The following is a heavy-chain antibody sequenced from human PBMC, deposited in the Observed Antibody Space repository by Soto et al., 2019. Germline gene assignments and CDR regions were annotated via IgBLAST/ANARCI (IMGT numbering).Heavy chain of an antibody. Sequence: ASVKVSCKVSGYPITTYYIHWVRQAPVQGLEWRGWIDPRSGGTAYEQKFQGRVTMTRDTSISTVYMDLSGLTSDDTALCYCATDDYGIFPYWGQGSMVTVSS. CDR1: GYPITTYY. J-gene: IGHJ4*02. D-gene: IGHD3-10*01. V-gene: IGHV1-2*02. CDR2: IDPRSGGT. CDR3: ATDDYGIFPY.